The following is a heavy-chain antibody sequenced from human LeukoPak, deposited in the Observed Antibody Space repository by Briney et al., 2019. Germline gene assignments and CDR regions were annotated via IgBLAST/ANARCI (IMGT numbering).Heavy chain of an antibody. V-gene: IGHV3-7*01. CDR2: IKQDGNEK. J-gene: IGHJ4*02. CDR1: GFPFTNYW. D-gene: IGHD3-10*01. CDR3: AKGIHYFQSDS. Sequence: GGSLRLSCAASGFPFTNYWMIWVRQAPGKGLEWVSIIKQDGNEKQYAGSVRGRFTISRDNANSFLELHMTSLRAEEKAVYYCAKGIHYFQSDSWGQGTLVTVSP.